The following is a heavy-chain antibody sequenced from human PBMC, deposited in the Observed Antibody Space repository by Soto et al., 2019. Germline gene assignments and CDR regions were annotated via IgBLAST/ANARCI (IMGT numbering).Heavy chain of an antibody. CDR2: IYYSGST. CDR1: GGSIRRNY. V-gene: IGHV4-59*01. CDR3: TRVGGYYGDYPNFDY. J-gene: IGHJ4*02. Sequence: SESLSLTCTVYGGSIRRNYWSWIRQPLGKGLEWIGNIYYSGSTNYNPSRKSRVTMSVDMSKNQVSLKLSSVTAADTAVYYCTRVGGYYGDYPNFDYWGQGALVTVSS. D-gene: IGHD4-17*01.